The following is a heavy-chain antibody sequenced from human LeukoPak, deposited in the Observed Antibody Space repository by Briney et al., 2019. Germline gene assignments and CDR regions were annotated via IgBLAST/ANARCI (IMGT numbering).Heavy chain of an antibody. D-gene: IGHD2-21*02. V-gene: IGHV3-7*01. CDR1: GFTFSSYW. CDR3: ARDSVSHIVVVTAPDY. J-gene: IGHJ4*02. Sequence: PGGSLRLSCAASGFTFSSYWMNWARQAPGKGLEWVASINHNGNVNYYVDSVKGRFTISRDNAKNTLYLQMNSLRAEDTAVYYCARDSVSHIVVVTAPDYWGQGTLVTVSS. CDR2: INHNGNVN.